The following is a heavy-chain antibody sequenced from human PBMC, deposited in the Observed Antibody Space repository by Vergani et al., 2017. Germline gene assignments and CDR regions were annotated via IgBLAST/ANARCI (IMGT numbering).Heavy chain of an antibody. CDR3: ARAEGHCNGGSCYFYGMDV. V-gene: IGHV1-69-2*01. CDR1: GYTFTDYY. Sequence: EVQLVQSGAEVKKPGATVKISCKVSGYTFTDYYMHWVQQAPGKGLEWMGLVDPEDGETIYAEKFQGRVTITADTSTDTAYMELSSLRSEDTAVYYCARAEGHCNGGSCYFYGMDVWGQGTTVTVSS. J-gene: IGHJ6*02. CDR2: VDPEDGET. D-gene: IGHD2-15*01.